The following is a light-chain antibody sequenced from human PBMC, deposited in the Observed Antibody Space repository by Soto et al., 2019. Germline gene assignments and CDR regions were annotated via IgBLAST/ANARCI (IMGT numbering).Light chain of an antibody. J-gene: IGLJ2*01. Sequence: QSALTQPASVSGSPGQSITISCTGTSSDVGVYVFVSWYQQHPAKAPKLLIYDVSYRPSGVSDRFSGSKSGNTASLTISGLQAEDEADYYCCSYTSSSTVLFGGGTKVTVL. CDR1: SSDVGVYVF. CDR2: DVS. V-gene: IGLV2-14*01. CDR3: CSYTSSSTVL.